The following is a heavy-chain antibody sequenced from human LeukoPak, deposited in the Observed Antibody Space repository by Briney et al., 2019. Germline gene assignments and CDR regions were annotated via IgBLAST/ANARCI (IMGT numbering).Heavy chain of an antibody. Sequence: GGSLRLSCAASGFTFSSYAMSWVRQAPGKGLEWVSAISGSGGSTYYADSVKGRFTISRDNSKNTLYLQMNSLRAEDTAVYYCAKDLKYSSSPYYYYYMDVWGKGTTVTVSS. CDR3: AKDLKYSSSPYYYYYMDV. CDR1: GFTFSSYA. J-gene: IGHJ6*03. V-gene: IGHV3-23*01. CDR2: ISGSGGST. D-gene: IGHD6-6*01.